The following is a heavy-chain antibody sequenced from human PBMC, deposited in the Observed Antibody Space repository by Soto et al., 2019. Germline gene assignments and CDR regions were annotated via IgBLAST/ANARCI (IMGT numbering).Heavy chain of an antibody. CDR1: GFTFSSYS. J-gene: IGHJ4*02. V-gene: IGHV3-48*02. D-gene: IGHD4-4*01. CDR3: ARDSAYSFDY. CDR2: TSGSFI. Sequence: PGGSLRLSCAASGFTFSSYSMNWVRQAPGKGLEWISYTSGSFIDYADSVKGRFTISRDNAKNSLYLQMNSLTDEDTAVYYCARDSAYSFDYWGQGTLVTVSS.